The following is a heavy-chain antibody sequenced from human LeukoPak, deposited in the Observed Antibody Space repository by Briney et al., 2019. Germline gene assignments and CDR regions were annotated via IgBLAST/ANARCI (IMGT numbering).Heavy chain of an antibody. Sequence: GGSLRLSCAASGFTVSSNYMSWVRQALGKRLEWVSVIYSGGSTYYADSVKGRFTFSRDNSKNTLYLQMNSLRAEDTAVYYCARGGGYYYGKLDYWGQGTLVTVSS. CDR2: IYSGGST. CDR3: ARGGGYYYGKLDY. V-gene: IGHV3-53*01. D-gene: IGHD3-22*01. J-gene: IGHJ4*02. CDR1: GFTVSSNY.